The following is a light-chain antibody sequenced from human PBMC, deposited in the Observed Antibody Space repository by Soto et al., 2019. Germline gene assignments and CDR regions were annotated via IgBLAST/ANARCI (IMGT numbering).Light chain of an antibody. V-gene: IGLV2-14*01. CDR2: DVS. CDR1: GSDVGGYDY. J-gene: IGLJ1*01. CDR3: SSYTSSSSV. Sequence: QSVLTQPASVSGYPGQSITISCTGTGSDVGGYDYVSWYQQPPGKAPKLMIYDVSNRPSGVSNRFSGSKSGNTASLTISGLQAEDEADYYCSSYTSSSSVFGTGTKFTVL.